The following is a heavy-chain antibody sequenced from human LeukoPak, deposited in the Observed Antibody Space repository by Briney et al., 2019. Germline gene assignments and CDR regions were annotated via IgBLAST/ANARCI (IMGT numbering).Heavy chain of an antibody. CDR1: AFSVSMAW. D-gene: IGHD2-2*01. Sequence: PRGSLRLSCAASAFSVSMAWMSCVRYAQGGGREWVGLIISAGETPAYAAPVKGRFTISRDDSKSTLYLQMNSVKVEDTGVYFCQGVPAGWGQGTLVSVSS. CDR3: QGVPAG. V-gene: IGHV3-15*01. CDR2: IISAGETP. J-gene: IGHJ4*02.